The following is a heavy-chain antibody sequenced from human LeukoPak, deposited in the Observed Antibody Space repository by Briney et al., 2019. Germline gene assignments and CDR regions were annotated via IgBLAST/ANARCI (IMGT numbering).Heavy chain of an antibody. CDR1: GGSISSGSYY. Sequence: SETLSLTCTVSGGSISSGSYYWSWIRQPAGKGLEWIGRIYTSGSTNYNPSLKSRVTISVDTSKNQFSLKLSSVTAADTAVYYCARGGYSSGWYVAAGGWFDPWGQGTLVTVSS. D-gene: IGHD6-19*01. CDR2: IYTSGST. J-gene: IGHJ5*02. CDR3: ARGGYSSGWYVAAGGWFDP. V-gene: IGHV4-61*02.